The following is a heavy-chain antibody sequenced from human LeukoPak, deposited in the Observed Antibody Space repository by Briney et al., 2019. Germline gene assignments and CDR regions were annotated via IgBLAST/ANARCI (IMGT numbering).Heavy chain of an antibody. D-gene: IGHD1-26*01. CDR2: ISGSGGST. V-gene: IGHV3-23*01. CDR3: AKRGAEVGTTVAPGDY. CDR1: GFTFSSYA. Sequence: RAGGSLRLSCAASGFTFSSYAMSWVRQAPGKGLEWVSAISGSGGSTYYADSVKGRFTISRDNSKNTLYLQMNSLRAEDTAVYYCAKRGAEVGTTVAPGDYWGQGTLLTVSS. J-gene: IGHJ4*02.